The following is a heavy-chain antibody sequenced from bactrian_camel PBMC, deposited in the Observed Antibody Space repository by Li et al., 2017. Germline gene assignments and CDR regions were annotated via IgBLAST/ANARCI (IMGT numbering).Heavy chain of an antibody. Sequence: VQLVESGGGSVQAGGSLKLSCVFDDDYTVSNYCSGWWRQAPGKEREGVATIDSDGITSYADSVKGRFTISKDNSKNTLLLQMNSLKPEDTAMYYCASGLRLPTRCRYDYWGQGTQVTVS. J-gene: IGHJ4*01. D-gene: IGHD2*01. V-gene: IGHV3S26*01. CDR3: ASGLRLPTRCRYDY. CDR2: IDSDGIT. CDR1: DDYTVSNYC.